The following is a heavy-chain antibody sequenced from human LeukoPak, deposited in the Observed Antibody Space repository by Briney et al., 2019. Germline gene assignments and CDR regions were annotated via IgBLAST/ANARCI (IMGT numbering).Heavy chain of an antibody. V-gene: IGHV1-18*04. CDR2: ISAYNGNT. CDR3: ARDQFIYCSSTSCYENWFDP. Sequence: ASVKVSCKASGYTFTSYGISWVRQAPGQGLEGMGWISAYNGNTNYAQKLQGRVTMTTDTSTSTAYMELRSLRSDDTAVYYCARDQFIYCSSTSCYENWFDPWGQGTLDTVSS. D-gene: IGHD2-2*01. CDR1: GYTFTSYG. J-gene: IGHJ5*02.